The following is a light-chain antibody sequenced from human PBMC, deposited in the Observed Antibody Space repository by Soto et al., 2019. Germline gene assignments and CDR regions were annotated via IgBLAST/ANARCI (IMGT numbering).Light chain of an antibody. Sequence: SYELTQPPSVSVSPGQTASITCSGDKLGDKYACWYQQKPGQSPVLVIYQDSKRPSGIPERFSGSNSGNTATLTISGPQAMEGGDYPGQAWDSSTVVFGGGTKLTAL. CDR2: QDS. V-gene: IGLV3-1*01. J-gene: IGLJ2*01. CDR1: KLGDKY. CDR3: QAWDSSTVV.